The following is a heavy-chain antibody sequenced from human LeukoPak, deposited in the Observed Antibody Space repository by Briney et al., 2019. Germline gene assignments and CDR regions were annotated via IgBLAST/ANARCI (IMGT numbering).Heavy chain of an antibody. D-gene: IGHD2-15*01. CDR1: GGSISSYY. Sequence: RSSETLSLTCTVSGGSISSYYWSWIRQPPGKGLEWIGYIYYSGSTNYNPSLKSRVTISVDTSKNQSSLKLSSVTAADTAVYYCASSRGGNDYYYYYGMDVWGQGTTVTVSS. V-gene: IGHV4-59*01. J-gene: IGHJ6*02. CDR3: ASSRGGNDYYYYYGMDV. CDR2: IYYSGST.